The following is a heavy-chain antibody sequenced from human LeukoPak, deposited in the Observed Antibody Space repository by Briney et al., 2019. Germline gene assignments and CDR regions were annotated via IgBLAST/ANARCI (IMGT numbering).Heavy chain of an antibody. CDR1: KFTFSNAW. V-gene: IGHV3-15*01. CDR2: IKSKTDGGTT. Sequence: GGSLRLSCAASKFTFSNAWISWVRRAPGKGLEWLGRIKSKTDGGTTDYAAPVKGRFTISRDDSKNTLYLQMNSLKTEDTAVYYCTTDQWLVSTFDYWGQGTLVTVSS. CDR3: TTDQWLVSTFDY. D-gene: IGHD6-19*01. J-gene: IGHJ4*02.